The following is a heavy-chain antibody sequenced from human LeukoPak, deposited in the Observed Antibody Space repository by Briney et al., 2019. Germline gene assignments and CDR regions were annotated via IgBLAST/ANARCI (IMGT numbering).Heavy chain of an antibody. J-gene: IGHJ4*02. V-gene: IGHV3-53*01. CDR3: ARGAGYNYPYYFDY. CDR2: IYGGGNI. D-gene: IGHD5-24*01. Sequence: GGSLRLSCAASGFTVSSNYMNWVRQAPGKGLEWVLVIYGGGNIYYADSVKGRFTISRDNSKNTLYLQMNSLRAEDTAVYYCARGAGYNYPYYFDYWGQGTLVTVSS. CDR1: GFTVSSNY.